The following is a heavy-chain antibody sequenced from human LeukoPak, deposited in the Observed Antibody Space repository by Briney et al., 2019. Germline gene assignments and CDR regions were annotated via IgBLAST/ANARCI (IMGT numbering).Heavy chain of an antibody. J-gene: IGHJ6*02. D-gene: IGHD2-2*02. Sequence: GGSLRLSCAASGFTFSSYSTNWVRQAPGKGLEWVSSISSSSSYIYYADSVKGRFTISRDNAKNSLYLQMNSLRAEDTAVYYCAREPHCSSTSCYTHYYYYYGMDVWGQGTTVTVSS. V-gene: IGHV3-21*01. CDR3: AREPHCSSTSCYTHYYYYYGMDV. CDR1: GFTFSSYS. CDR2: ISSSSSYI.